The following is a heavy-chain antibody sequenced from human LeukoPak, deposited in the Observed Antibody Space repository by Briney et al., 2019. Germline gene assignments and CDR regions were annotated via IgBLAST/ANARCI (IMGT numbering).Heavy chain of an antibody. CDR2: IYTSGST. V-gene: IGHV4-39*07. D-gene: IGHD3-10*01. CDR3: ARGAYYYGSGRDWFDP. Sequence: PSETLSLTCTVSGGSISSSSYYWGWIRQPPGKGLEWIGRIYTSGSTNYNPSLKSRVTMSVDTSKNQFSLKLSSVTAADTAVYYCARGAYYYGSGRDWFDPWGQGTLVTVSS. J-gene: IGHJ5*02. CDR1: GGSISSSSYY.